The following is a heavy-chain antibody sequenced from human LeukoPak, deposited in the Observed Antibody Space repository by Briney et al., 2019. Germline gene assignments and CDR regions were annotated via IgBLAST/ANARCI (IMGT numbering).Heavy chain of an antibody. CDR3: ASTDLNHAILSGYFES. Sequence: GGSLRLSCEASGFTFSHYGMHWVRQAPGKGLEWVAVIWSDGTNQYYADSVKGRFTISRDNFKNMVSLQMNRLRAEDTAVYYCASTDLNHAILSGYFESWGQGTLLTVSS. V-gene: IGHV3-33*03. CDR1: GFTFSHYG. J-gene: IGHJ4*02. D-gene: IGHD3-9*01. CDR2: IWSDGTNQ.